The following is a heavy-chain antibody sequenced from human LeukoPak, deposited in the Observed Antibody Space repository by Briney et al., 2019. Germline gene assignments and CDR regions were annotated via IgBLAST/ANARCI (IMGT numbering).Heavy chain of an antibody. D-gene: IGHD6-19*01. CDR1: GFTFSSYS. V-gene: IGHV3-21*01. CDR2: ISSSSSYI. CDR3: AREGGIAVSIDI. Sequence: PGGSLRLSCAASGFTFSSYSMNWVRQAPGKGLEWVSSISSSSSYIYYADSVKGRFTISRDNAKNSLYLQMNSLRAEDTAVYYCAREGGIAVSIDIWGQGTMVTVSS. J-gene: IGHJ3*02.